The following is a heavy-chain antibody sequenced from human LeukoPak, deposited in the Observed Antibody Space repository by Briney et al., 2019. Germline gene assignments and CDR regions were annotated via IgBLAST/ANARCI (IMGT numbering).Heavy chain of an antibody. CDR3: ARDLSGVAGYTYGRGIDY. J-gene: IGHJ4*02. D-gene: IGHD5-18*01. Sequence: GGSLRLSCAASGFTFSSYWVSWVRQAPGKGLEWVANIKKDGSEKYYVDSVKGRFTISRDNAKTSLYLQMNSLRAEDTAVYYCARDLSGVAGYTYGRGIDYWGQGTLVTVSS. CDR2: IKKDGSEK. CDR1: GFTFSSYW. V-gene: IGHV3-7*01.